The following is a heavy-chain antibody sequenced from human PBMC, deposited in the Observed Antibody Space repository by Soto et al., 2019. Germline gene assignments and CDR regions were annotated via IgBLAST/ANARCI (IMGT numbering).Heavy chain of an antibody. CDR3: ARGDGDYYDGNGYLGRH. J-gene: IGHJ4*02. CDR2: IKSDGSGT. D-gene: IGHD3-22*01. Sequence: QPGVSLRLSCAASGFTFSSYWMHWVRQAPGKGLEWVSRIKSDGSGTTYADSVKGRLTISRDNAKNTLYLQMNSLRAEDTAVYYCARGDGDYYDGNGYLGRHWGQGT. CDR1: GFTFSSYW. V-gene: IGHV3-74*01.